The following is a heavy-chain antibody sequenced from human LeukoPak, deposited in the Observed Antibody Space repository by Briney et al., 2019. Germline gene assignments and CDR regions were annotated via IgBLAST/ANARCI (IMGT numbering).Heavy chain of an antibody. Sequence: NLGESLKISCKGSGYSFTSHWIGWVRQLPGKGLEWMGIIYPGDFDTRYSPSFQGQVTISADKSISTAYLQWSSLKASDTAMYYCARVSTPSAYDPFDFWGQGTLVTVSS. CDR3: ARVSTPSAYDPFDF. V-gene: IGHV5-51*01. CDR2: IYPGDFDT. CDR1: GYSFTSHW. J-gene: IGHJ4*02. D-gene: IGHD5-12*01.